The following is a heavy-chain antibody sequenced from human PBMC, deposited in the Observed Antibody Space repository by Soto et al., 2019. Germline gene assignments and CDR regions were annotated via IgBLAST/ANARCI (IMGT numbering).Heavy chain of an antibody. Sequence: QVQLVQSGAEVKKPGSSVKVSCKASGGTFSSYAISWVRQAPGQGLEWMGGIIPIFGTANYAQKFQGRVMITADKSTSTAYMELSSLRSEDTAVYYCASWGRDSSGYFNDYWGQGTLVTVSS. CDR3: ASWGRDSSGYFNDY. D-gene: IGHD3-22*01. CDR1: GGTFSSYA. V-gene: IGHV1-69*06. J-gene: IGHJ4*02. CDR2: IIPIFGTA.